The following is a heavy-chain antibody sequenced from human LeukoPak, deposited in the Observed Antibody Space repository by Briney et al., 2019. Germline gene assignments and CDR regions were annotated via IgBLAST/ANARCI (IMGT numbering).Heavy chain of an antibody. CDR1: GFIVSSNY. CDR3: ARDSRRSYYYDSSGYFDAFDI. CDR2: IYSGGST. Sequence: GGSLGLSCAASGFIVSSNYMSWVRQAPGKGLEWVSVIYSGGSTYYADSVKGRFTISRDNSKNTLYLQMNSLRAEDTAVYYCARDSRRSYYYDSSGYFDAFDIWGQGTMVTVSS. J-gene: IGHJ3*02. V-gene: IGHV3-53*01. D-gene: IGHD3-22*01.